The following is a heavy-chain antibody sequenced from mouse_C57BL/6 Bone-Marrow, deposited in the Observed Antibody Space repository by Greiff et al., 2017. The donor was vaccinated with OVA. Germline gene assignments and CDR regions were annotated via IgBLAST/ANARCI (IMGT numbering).Heavy chain of an antibody. Sequence: VQLQQPGAELVKPGASVKLSCKASGYTFTSYWMHWVKQRPGQGLEWIGMIHPNSGSTNYNEKFKSKATLTVDKSSSTAYMQLSSLTSEDSAVYYCARGGYYSNYEFYYFDYWGQGTTLTVSS. CDR2: IHPNSGST. D-gene: IGHD2-5*01. J-gene: IGHJ2*01. V-gene: IGHV1-64*01. CDR3: ARGGYYSNYEFYYFDY. CDR1: GYTFTSYW.